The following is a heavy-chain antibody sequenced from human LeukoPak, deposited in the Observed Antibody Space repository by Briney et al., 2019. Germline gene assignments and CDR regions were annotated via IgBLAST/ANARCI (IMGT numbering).Heavy chain of an antibody. D-gene: IGHD5-24*01. CDR2: INTNTGYP. V-gene: IGHV7-4-1*02. CDR1: GYSFASYG. Sequence: ASVKVSCKTSGYSFASYGISWVRQAPGQGLEWMGWINTNTGYPTYAQGFTGRFVFSLDTSVSTAYLQISGLKVEDTGVYYCARVTVDGYNLGYWGQGTLVTVSS. J-gene: IGHJ4*02. CDR3: ARVTVDGYNLGY.